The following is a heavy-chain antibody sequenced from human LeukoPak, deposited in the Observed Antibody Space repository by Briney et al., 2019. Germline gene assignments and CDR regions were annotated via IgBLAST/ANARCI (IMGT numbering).Heavy chain of an antibody. V-gene: IGHV3-30*04. J-gene: IGHJ4*02. D-gene: IGHD3-22*01. CDR3: ARGFVGYDSSGYSYLDY. CDR2: ISYDGSNK. Sequence: GGSLRLSCAASGFTFSSYAMHWVRQAPGKGLEWVAVISYDGSNKYHADSVKGRFTISRDNSKNTLYLQMNSLRAEDTAVYYCARGFVGYDSSGYSYLDYWGQGTLVTVSS. CDR1: GFTFSSYA.